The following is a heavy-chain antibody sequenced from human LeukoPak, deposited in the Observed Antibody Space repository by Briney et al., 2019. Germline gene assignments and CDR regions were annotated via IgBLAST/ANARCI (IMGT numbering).Heavy chain of an antibody. CDR1: TFTFSSYS. V-gene: IGHV3-21*01. CDR3: AVDIVVVPAAI. Sequence: GGSLRLSCAASTFTFSSYSMNWVRQAPGKGLEWVSSISSSSSYIYYADSVKGRFTISRDNAKNSLYLQMNSLRAEDTAVYYCAVDIVVVPAAIWGQGTLVTVSS. J-gene: IGHJ4*02. D-gene: IGHD2-2*01. CDR2: ISSSSSYI.